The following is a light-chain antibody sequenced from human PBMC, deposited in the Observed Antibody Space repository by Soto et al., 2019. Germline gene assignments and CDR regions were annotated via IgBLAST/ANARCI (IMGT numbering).Light chain of an antibody. CDR3: SSYTTSIARVV. Sequence: QSALTQPASVSGSPGQSITISCTGTSSDVGAYNFVSWYQQHPGKAPKLMIYEVSNRPSGVSNRFSGSKSGNTASLTISGLQAEDEADYYCSSYTTSIARVVFGGGTKLTV. V-gene: IGLV2-14*01. CDR2: EVS. J-gene: IGLJ2*01. CDR1: SSDVGAYNF.